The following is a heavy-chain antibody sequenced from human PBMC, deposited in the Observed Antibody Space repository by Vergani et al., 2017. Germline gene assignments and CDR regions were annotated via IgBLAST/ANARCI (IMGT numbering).Heavy chain of an antibody. Sequence: QVQLQESGPGLVKPSQTLSLTCTVSGGSISSGSYYWSWIRQPAGKGLEWIGRIYTSGSTNYNPTLKSRVTISVDTSKNQFSLRLSSVTAADTAVYYCARGRRTLFLWGQGTLVTVSS. CDR3: ARGRRTLFL. CDR2: IYTSGST. V-gene: IGHV4-61*02. CDR1: GGSISSGSYY. J-gene: IGHJ1*01. D-gene: IGHD3-9*01.